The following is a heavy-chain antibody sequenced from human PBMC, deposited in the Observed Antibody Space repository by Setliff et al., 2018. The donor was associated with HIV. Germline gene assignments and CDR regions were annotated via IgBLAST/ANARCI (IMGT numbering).Heavy chain of an antibody. CDR3: ARGALLAVFDFDH. J-gene: IGHJ4*02. D-gene: IGHD3-10*01. V-gene: IGHV1-3*01. CDR1: GYTFTTYS. Sequence: VASVKVSCKASGYTFTTYSLHWVRQAPGRSLEWMGWINVGNGDTKYSPELQGRISITRDTSANTAYMELSSLRSDDTAVYFCARGALLAVFDFDHWGQGTQVTVSS. CDR2: INVGNGDT.